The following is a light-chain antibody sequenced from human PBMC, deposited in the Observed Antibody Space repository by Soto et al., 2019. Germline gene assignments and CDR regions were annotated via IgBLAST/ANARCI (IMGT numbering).Light chain of an antibody. Sequence: QPVLTQPPSVSGAPGQRVTISCTGSSSNIGAGYDVHWYQQLPGTAPKLLIYGNSNRPSGVPDRFSGSKSGTSASLAITGLKAEDEADYYCQSYDSSLRGVFGTGTKLTVL. CDR3: QSYDSSLRGV. CDR2: GNS. V-gene: IGLV1-40*01. CDR1: SSNIGAGYD. J-gene: IGLJ1*01.